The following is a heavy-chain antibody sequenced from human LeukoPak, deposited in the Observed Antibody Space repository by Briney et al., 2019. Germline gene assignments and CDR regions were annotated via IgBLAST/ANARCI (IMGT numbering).Heavy chain of an antibody. J-gene: IGHJ6*04. CDR2: TYYRSKWYN. V-gene: IGHV6-1*01. CDR3: ARQYSSGWYYYYGLDV. Sequence: SQTLSLTCAISGDSVSSNTAAWNWIRQSPSRGLEWLGRTYYRSKWYNDYAVSVKSRITINPDTSKNQFSLQLNSVTPEDAAVYYCARQYSSGWYYYYGLDVRGKGTTVTVSS. CDR1: GDSVSSNTAA. D-gene: IGHD6-19*01.